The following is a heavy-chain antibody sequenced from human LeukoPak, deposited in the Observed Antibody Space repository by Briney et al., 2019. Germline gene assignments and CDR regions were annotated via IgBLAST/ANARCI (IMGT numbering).Heavy chain of an antibody. V-gene: IGHV4-39*01. D-gene: IGHD2-15*01. CDR2: IYYSGST. CDR1: GGSISSSSYY. J-gene: IGHJ4*02. Sequence: SETLSLTCTVSGGSISSSSYYWGWIRQPPGKGLEWIGSIYYSGSTYYNPSLKSRVTISVDTSKNQFSLKLSSVTDADTAVYYFGRHGGISEIDYWGQGTLVTVSS. CDR3: GRHGGISEIDY.